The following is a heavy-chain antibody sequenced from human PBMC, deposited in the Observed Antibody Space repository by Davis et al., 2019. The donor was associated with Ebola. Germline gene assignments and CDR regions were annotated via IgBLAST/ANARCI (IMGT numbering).Heavy chain of an antibody. V-gene: IGHV3-30-3*01. CDR1: GFTFSSYA. D-gene: IGHD3-10*01. CDR3: ARGPLWFGELTRYYFAY. Sequence: GESLKIPCATSGFTFSSYAMHWVRQAPGKGLEWVAVIPYDGSNNYYADSVKGRFTISRDNSKNTLYLQMNSLGAEDTAVYYCARGPLWFGELTRYYFAYWGQGTLVTVSS. J-gene: IGHJ4*02. CDR2: IPYDGSNN.